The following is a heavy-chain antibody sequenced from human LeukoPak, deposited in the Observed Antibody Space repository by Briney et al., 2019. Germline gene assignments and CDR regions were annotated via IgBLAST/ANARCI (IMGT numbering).Heavy chain of an antibody. CDR3: ARDKGCYDGCRSELDY. V-gene: IGHV3-7*01. CDR1: GFTFNSYW. Sequence: GGSLRLSCAASGFTFNSYWMSWVRRAPGRGLEWVANIRQDGGATPYADSVKGRFTISRDNAKNSLYLQMSSLRVEDTAVYYCARDKGCYDGCRSELDYWGQGILVTVSS. CDR2: IRQDGGAT. D-gene: IGHD2-2*01. J-gene: IGHJ4*02.